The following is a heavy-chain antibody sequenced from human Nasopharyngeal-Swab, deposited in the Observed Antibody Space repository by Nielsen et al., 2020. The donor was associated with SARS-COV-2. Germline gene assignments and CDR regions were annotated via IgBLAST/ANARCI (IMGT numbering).Heavy chain of an antibody. D-gene: IGHD1-26*01. CDR2: IYPGDSNT. V-gene: IGHV5-51*01. Sequence: GESLKISCTGSGYSFTTYWLGLVRQMPGKVLEWMVIIYPGDSNTRSSPSFQGQVTISVDKYSSNAYLQWSSLKASDTAIYYCARPMRPMGHYYFGMDVWGQGTTVTVSS. CDR1: GYSFTTYW. J-gene: IGHJ6*02. CDR3: ARPMRPMGHYYFGMDV.